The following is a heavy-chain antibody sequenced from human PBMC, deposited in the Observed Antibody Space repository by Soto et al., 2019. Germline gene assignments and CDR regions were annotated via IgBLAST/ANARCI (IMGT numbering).Heavy chain of an antibody. CDR3: D. CDR1: GFTFSNYA. D-gene: IGHD3-10*01. CDR2: INTSGGNT. V-gene: IGHV3-23*01. Sequence: EVQLLESGGGLVQPGGSLRLSCAASGFTFSNYAMTWVRQAPGKGLECVSTINTSGGNTHYADSVKGRFSLNLNFVTAADTAVYYCARDGPDGYNLGDWGQGILVTVSS. J-gene: IGHJ4*02.